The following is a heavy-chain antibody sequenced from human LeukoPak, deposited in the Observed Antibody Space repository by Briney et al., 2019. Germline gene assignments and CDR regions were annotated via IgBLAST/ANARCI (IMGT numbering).Heavy chain of an antibody. CDR2: ISGSGGST. CDR1: GFIFSSYA. V-gene: IGHV3-23*01. CDR3: ARDLYRSSRNNFDY. Sequence: GGSLRLSCAVSGFIFSSYAMSWVRQAPGKGLEWLSAISGSGGSTYYADSVKGRFTISRDNSKNTRYLQMNSLRAEDSAVYYCARDLYRSSRNNFDYWGQGTLVTVSS. D-gene: IGHD6-13*01. J-gene: IGHJ4*02.